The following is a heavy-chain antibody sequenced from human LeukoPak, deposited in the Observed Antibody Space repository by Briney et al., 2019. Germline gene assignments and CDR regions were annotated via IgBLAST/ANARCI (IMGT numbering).Heavy chain of an antibody. Sequence: SETLSLTCAVYGGSFSGYYWSWIRQPPGKGLEWIGEINHSGSTNYNPSLKSRVTISVDTSKNQFSLKLSSVTAADTAVYYCARINGNCYDSSGYISHFDYWGQGTLVTVSS. D-gene: IGHD3-22*01. CDR2: INHSGST. CDR3: ARINGNCYDSSGYISHFDY. CDR1: GGSFSGYY. J-gene: IGHJ4*02. V-gene: IGHV4-34*01.